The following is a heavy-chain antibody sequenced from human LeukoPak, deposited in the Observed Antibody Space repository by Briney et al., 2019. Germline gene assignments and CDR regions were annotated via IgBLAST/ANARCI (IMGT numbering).Heavy chain of an antibody. CDR3: TRGRSVYGSGSYSAY. V-gene: IGHV3-30*04. J-gene: IGHJ4*02. CDR2: MSYDRNIS. D-gene: IGHD3-10*01. CDR1: GFTFKRYA. Sequence: RGSLRLSCAASGFTFKRYAMHWVRQAPGKGLEWLTIMSYDRNISYYADSVKGRFTISRDNSNDTLYLQMNSLRADDTAIYYCTRGRSVYGSGSYSAYWGQGTLVTVSS.